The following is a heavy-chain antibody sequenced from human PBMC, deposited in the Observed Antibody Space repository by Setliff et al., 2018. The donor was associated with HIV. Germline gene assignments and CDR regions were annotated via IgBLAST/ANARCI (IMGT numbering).Heavy chain of an antibody. Sequence: PSETLSLTCTVSGVSTSTSSYYWGWIRQPPGKGLDWIGYIYYSGSTYYNPSLKSRLTISVDTSKNHFSLRLSSVTAADTAVYYCVRHFPSGSPYYYYYYMDVWGKGTTVTVSS. J-gene: IGHJ6*03. CDR3: VRHFPSGSPYYYYYYMDV. CDR1: GVSTSTSSYY. V-gene: IGHV4-39*01. D-gene: IGHD1-26*01. CDR2: IYYSGST.